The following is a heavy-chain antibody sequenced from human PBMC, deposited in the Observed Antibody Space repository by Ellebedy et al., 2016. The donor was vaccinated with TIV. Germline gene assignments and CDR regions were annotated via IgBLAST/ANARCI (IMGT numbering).Heavy chain of an antibody. D-gene: IGHD6-19*01. CDR2: IGTAGDP. Sequence: GGSLRLSCAASGFTFSSYDMHWVRQATGKGLEWVSAIGTAGDPYYPGSVKGRFTISRDNAKNSLYLQMDSLRAEDTAVYYCARLFSGGGYEYFFDYWGQGSLVTVSS. J-gene: IGHJ4*02. CDR1: GFTFSSYD. CDR3: ARLFSGGGYEYFFDY. V-gene: IGHV3-13*05.